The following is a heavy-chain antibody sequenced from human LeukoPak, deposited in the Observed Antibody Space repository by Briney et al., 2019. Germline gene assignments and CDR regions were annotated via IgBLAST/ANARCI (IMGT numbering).Heavy chain of an antibody. J-gene: IGHJ6*03. CDR2: IYSGGST. V-gene: IGHV3-53*01. CDR1: GLTVSSNY. D-gene: IGHD3-3*01. CDR3: AREEVKRTTIFGAAKYYYSYMDV. Sequence: GGSLRLSCAASGLTVSSNYMSWVRQAPGRGLEWVSVIYSGGSTYYAESVEGRLTISRDNSKNTLYLQMNSLRADDTAVHHCAREEVKRTTIFGAAKYYYSYMDVWGKGTTVTVSS.